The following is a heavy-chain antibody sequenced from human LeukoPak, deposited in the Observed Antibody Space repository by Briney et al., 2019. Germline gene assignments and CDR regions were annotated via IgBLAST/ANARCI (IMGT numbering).Heavy chain of an antibody. Sequence: SETLSLTCTVSGYSITSIYYWGWIRQPPGKGLEWIGSIHHSGDTAYNPSLKSRVTISVDTSKNQFSLKLTSVTAADTAVYYCARQKPSGYYSTSGYYYDYWGQGTLDTVSS. CDR3: ARQKPSGYYSTSGYYYDY. CDR2: IHHSGDT. J-gene: IGHJ4*02. D-gene: IGHD3-22*01. V-gene: IGHV4-38-2*02. CDR1: GYSITSIYY.